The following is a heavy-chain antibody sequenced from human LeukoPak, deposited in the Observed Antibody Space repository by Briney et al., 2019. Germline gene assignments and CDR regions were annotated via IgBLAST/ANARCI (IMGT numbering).Heavy chain of an antibody. CDR1: GGTFSSYA. CDR2: IIPIFGIA. CDR3: AGESHFQLRLLPDY. V-gene: IGHV1-69*04. Sequence: ASVTVSCKASGGTFSSYAISWVRQAPGQGLEWMGRIIPIFGIANYAQKFQGRVTITADKSTSTAYMELSSLRSEDTAVYYCAGESHFQLRLLPDYWGQGTLVTVSS. D-gene: IGHD4-17*01. J-gene: IGHJ4*02.